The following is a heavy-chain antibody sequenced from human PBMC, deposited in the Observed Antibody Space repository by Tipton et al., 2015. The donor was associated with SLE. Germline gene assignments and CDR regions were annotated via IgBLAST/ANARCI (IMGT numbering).Heavy chain of an antibody. D-gene: IGHD3-10*01. CDR3: ARGPGLLWFGERKGAFDI. V-gene: IGHV6-1*01. CDR1: GDSVSSNSAA. CDR2: TYYRSKWYN. J-gene: IGHJ3*02. Sequence: GLVKPSQTLSLTCAIAGDSVSSNSAAWNWIRQSPSRGLEWLGRTYYRSKWYNDYAVSVQSRITVNPDTSKNQFSLKLSSVTAADTAVYYCARGPGLLWFGERKGAFDIWGQGTMVTVSS.